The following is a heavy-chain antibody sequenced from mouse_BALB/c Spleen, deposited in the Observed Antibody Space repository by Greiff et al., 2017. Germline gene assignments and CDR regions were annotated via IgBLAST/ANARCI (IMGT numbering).Heavy chain of an antibody. CDR3: ARHEEEYAMDY. Sequence: EVKLMESGGDLVKPGGSLKLSCAASGFTFSSYGMSWVRQTPDKRLEWVATISSGGSYTYYPDSVKGRFTISRDNAKNTLYLQMSSLKSEDTAMYYCARHEEEYAMDYWGQGTSVTVSS. CDR2: ISSGGSYT. J-gene: IGHJ4*01. V-gene: IGHV5-6*01. CDR1: GFTFSSYG.